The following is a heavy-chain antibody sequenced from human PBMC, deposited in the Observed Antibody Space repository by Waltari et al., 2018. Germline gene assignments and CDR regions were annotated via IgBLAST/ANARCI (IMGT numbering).Heavy chain of an antibody. J-gene: IGHJ4*02. V-gene: IGHV3-49*04. CDR1: GFTFGDYA. CDR2: IRSKAYGGTT. CDR3: TRAFVEPQWLVLTHHFDY. Sequence: EVQLVESGGGLVQPGRSLRLSCTASGFTFGDYAMSWVRQAPGKGLEWVGFIRSKAYGGTTEYAASVKGRFTISRDDSKSIAYLQMNSLKTEDTAVYYCTRAFVEPQWLVLTHHFDYWGQGTLVTVSS. D-gene: IGHD6-19*01.